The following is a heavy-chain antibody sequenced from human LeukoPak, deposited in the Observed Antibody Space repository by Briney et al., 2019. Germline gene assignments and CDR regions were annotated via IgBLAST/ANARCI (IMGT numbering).Heavy chain of an antibody. CDR2: IIPIFGTA. D-gene: IGHD1-26*01. V-gene: IGHV1-69*06. Sequence: GASVKVSCKASGYTFTSYGISWVRQAPGQGLEWMGGIIPIFGTANYAQKFQGRVTITADKSTSTAYMELSSLRSEDTAVYYCARDEGRPWELLDYYYYMDVWGKGTTVTVSS. CDR3: ARDEGRPWELLDYYYYMDV. CDR1: GYTFTSYG. J-gene: IGHJ6*03.